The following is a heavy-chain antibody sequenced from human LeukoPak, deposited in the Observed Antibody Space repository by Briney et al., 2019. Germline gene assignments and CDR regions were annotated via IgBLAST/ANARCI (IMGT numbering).Heavy chain of an antibody. CDR3: ARDAIVVVPAADYYYYMDV. V-gene: IGHV4-4*07. CDR2: IYTCVSP. Sequence: SEDLSLTGTVSGGSISSYYWSWIRPPAGKGLEWIGRIYTCVSPNYNPSLKSRVTMSVDTPQNQFSLKLSSVTAADTAVYYCARDAIVVVPAADYYYYMDVWGKGTTVTVSS. CDR1: GGSISSYY. D-gene: IGHD2-2*01. J-gene: IGHJ6*03.